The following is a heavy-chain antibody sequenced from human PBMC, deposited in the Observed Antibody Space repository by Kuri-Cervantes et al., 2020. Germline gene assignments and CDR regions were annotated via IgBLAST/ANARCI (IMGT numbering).Heavy chain of an antibody. CDR1: GFTVSSNY. CDR2: IKSKTDGGTT. J-gene: IGHJ4*02. D-gene: IGHD6-13*01. Sequence: GGSLRLSCAASGFTVSSNYMSWVRQAPGKGLEWVGRIKSKTDGGTTDYAAPVKGRFTISRDDSKNTLYLQMNSLKTEDTAVYYCTSGSIYYWGQGTLVTVSS. V-gene: IGHV3-15*01. CDR3: TSGSIYY.